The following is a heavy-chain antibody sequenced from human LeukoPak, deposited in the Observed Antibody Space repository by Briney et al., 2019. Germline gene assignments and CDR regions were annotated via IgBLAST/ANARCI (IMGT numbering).Heavy chain of an antibody. J-gene: IGHJ4*02. V-gene: IGHV3-30*02. CDR1: GFTFDNYG. D-gene: IGHD3-22*01. CDR3: AKVPYYYDSSGYYY. Sequence: PGGSLRLSCAASGFTFDNYGMHWVRQAPGKGLEWVAFIRYDGSNKYYADSVKGRFTISRDNSKNTLYVQMNSLRAEDTAVYYCAKVPYYYDSSGYYYWGQGTLVTVSS. CDR2: IRYDGSNK.